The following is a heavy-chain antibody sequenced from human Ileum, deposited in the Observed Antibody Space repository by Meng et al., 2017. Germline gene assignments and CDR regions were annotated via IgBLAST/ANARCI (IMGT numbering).Heavy chain of an antibody. V-gene: IGHV1-18*01. CDR2: ISAYSGNT. D-gene: IGHD4-23*01. J-gene: IGHJ4*02. Sequence: QVQLVQSGAEVKKPGASVKVSCKASGYIFTRCGIGWVRQAPGQGLEWMGWISAYSGNTKYAQKLQGRVTMTTDTSTSTAYMELRNLRSDDTAVYYCARDTVGTTLGDYWGQGTLVTVSS. CDR1: GYIFTRCG. CDR3: ARDTVGTTLGDY.